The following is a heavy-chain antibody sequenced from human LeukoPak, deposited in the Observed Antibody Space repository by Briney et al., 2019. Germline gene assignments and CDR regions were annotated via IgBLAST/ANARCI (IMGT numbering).Heavy chain of an antibody. CDR1: GFTFSSYE. CDR3: AREKHYYDSSGYSD. J-gene: IGHJ4*02. CDR2: ISSSGSTI. Sequence: GGSLRLSCAASGFTFSSYEMNWVRQAPGKGLEWVPYISSSGSTIYYADSVKGRFTISRDNAKNSLYLQMNSLRAEDTAVYYCAREKHYYDSSGYSDWSQGTLVTVSS. D-gene: IGHD3-22*01. V-gene: IGHV3-48*03.